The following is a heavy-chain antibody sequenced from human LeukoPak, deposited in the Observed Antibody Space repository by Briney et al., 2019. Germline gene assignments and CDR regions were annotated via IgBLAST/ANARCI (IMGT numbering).Heavy chain of an antibody. CDR2: IYYSGTT. V-gene: IGHV4-39*01. Sequence: SETLSPTCSVSGGSISSSSYYWGWIRRPPGKGLEWIASIYYSGTTHYNPSLKSRVTMSVDTSKNQFSLKLSAVTAADTAVYYCARLFHGSGYVDDLWGQGTLVTVSS. CDR1: GGSISSSSYY. D-gene: IGHD5-12*01. J-gene: IGHJ5*02. CDR3: ARLFHGSGYVDDL.